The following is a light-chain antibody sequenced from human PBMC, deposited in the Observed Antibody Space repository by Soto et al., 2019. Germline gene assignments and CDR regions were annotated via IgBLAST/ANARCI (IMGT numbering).Light chain of an antibody. CDR1: QSVSSSY. V-gene: IGKV3-20*01. Sequence: EIVLTQSPGTLSLSPGERATLSCRASQSVSSSYLAWYQQKPGQALRLLIYGASSRATGIPDRFSGSGSGTDFTLTISRLEPEDFAVYYCQQYGSSLTWTFGQGTKV. CDR3: QQYGSSLTWT. CDR2: GAS. J-gene: IGKJ1*01.